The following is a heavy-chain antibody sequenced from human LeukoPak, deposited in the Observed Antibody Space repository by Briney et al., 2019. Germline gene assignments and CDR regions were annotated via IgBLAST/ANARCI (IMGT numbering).Heavy chain of an antibody. J-gene: IGHJ3*02. CDR3: ARGIVGATTRMGHAFDI. CDR2: IYTSGST. V-gene: IGHV4-4*08. CDR1: GGSISSYY. D-gene: IGHD1-26*01. Sequence: SETLSLTCTVSGGSISSYYWSWIRQPPGKGLEWIGRIYTSGSTNYNPSLKSRVTISVDTSKNQFSLKLSSVTAADTAVYYCARGIVGATTRMGHAFDIWGQGTMVTVSS.